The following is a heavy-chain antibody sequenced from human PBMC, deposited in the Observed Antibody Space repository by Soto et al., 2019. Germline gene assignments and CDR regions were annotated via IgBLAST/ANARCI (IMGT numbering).Heavy chain of an antibody. CDR3: ARGLIVVVPAAMVYYYYGMDV. J-gene: IGHJ6*02. Sequence: QVQLVQSGAEVKKPGASVKVSCKASGYTFTSYAMHWVRQAPGQRLEWMGWINAGNGNTKYSQKFQGRVTITRDTSESTAYMERSSLRSEDTAVYYCARGLIVVVPAAMVYYYYGMDVWGRGTTVTVAS. CDR2: INAGNGNT. V-gene: IGHV1-3*01. D-gene: IGHD2-2*01. CDR1: GYTFTSYA.